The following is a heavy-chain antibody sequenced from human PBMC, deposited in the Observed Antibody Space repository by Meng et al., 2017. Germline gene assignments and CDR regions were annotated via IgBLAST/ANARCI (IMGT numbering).Heavy chain of an antibody. CDR2: IRYDGSNR. V-gene: IGHV3-33*01. D-gene: IGHD3-10*01. CDR3: ARDLPPRYGSGSYGQPDY. CDR1: GFTFSSFA. Sequence: LAEVGGGGVQPGRARVLSWSAYGFTFSSFAMHWVRQAPGKGLEWVAVIRYDGSNRYYADSVKGRFTISRDNSKNTLYLQMNSLRAEDTAVYYCARDLPPRYGSGSYGQPDYWGQGTLVTVSS. J-gene: IGHJ4*02.